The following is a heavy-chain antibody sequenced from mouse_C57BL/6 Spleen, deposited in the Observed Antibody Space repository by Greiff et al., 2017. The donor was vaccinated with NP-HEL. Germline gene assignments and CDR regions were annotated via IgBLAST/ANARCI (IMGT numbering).Heavy chain of an antibody. CDR2: ISSGGSYT. D-gene: IGHD4-1*01. CDR3: ARQNRLGFDY. Sequence: EVKLVESGGDLVKPGGSLKLSCAASGFTFSSYGMSWVRQTPDKRLEWVATISSGGSYTYYPDSVKGRFTISRDNAKNTLYLQMSSLKSEDTAMYYCARQNRLGFDYWGQGTTLTVSS. J-gene: IGHJ2*01. V-gene: IGHV5-6*01. CDR1: GFTFSSYG.